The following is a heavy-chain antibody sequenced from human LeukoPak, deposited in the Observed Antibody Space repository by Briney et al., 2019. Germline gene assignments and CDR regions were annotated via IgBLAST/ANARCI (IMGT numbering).Heavy chain of an antibody. V-gene: IGHV3-15*07. D-gene: IGHD2-21*01. J-gene: IGHJ4*02. CDR2: IKPKTDGETT. CDR3: ITPLPYSAQ. Sequence: PGGSLRLSCSASGFTFSSYGINWVRQAPGKGLEWVGRIKPKTDGETTEYAAPVKDRFSISRDDSKSMMYLQMDSLKTEDTAVYYCITPLPYSAQGGQGTLVTVSS. CDR1: GFTFSSYG.